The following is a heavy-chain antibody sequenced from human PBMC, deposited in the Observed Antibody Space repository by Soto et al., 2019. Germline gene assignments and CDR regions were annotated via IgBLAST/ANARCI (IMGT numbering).Heavy chain of an antibody. D-gene: IGHD3-22*01. CDR3: AKGHSSGYYSYFDY. CDR2: ISYDGSNK. V-gene: IGHV3-30*18. Sequence: GGSLRLSCAASGFTFSSYGMHWVRQAPGKGLEWVAVISYDGSNKYYADSVKGRFTISRDNSKNTLYLQMNSLRAEDTAVYYCAKGHSSGYYSYFDYWGQGTLVTVSS. CDR1: GFTFSSYG. J-gene: IGHJ4*02.